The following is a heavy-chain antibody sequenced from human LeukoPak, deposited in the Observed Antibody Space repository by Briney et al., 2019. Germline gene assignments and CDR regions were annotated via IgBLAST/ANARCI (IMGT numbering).Heavy chain of an antibody. Sequence: GGSLRPSCAASGFSFDDYAMHWVRHAPGKGLEWVSGISWNSGSMGYADSVKGRFTISRDNAKNSLYLQMNSLRAEDTALYYCAKDISHGNFDIWGQGTMVTVSS. CDR2: ISWNSGSM. D-gene: IGHD1-14*01. J-gene: IGHJ3*02. CDR3: AKDISHGNFDI. CDR1: GFSFDDYA. V-gene: IGHV3-9*01.